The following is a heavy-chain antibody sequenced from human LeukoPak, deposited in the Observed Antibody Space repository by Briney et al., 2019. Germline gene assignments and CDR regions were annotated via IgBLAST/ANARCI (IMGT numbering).Heavy chain of an antibody. CDR1: GYTFTGYY. D-gene: IGHD5-18*01. J-gene: IGHJ6*02. CDR2: INPNSGGT. V-gene: IGHV1-2*02. CDR3: ARDGPSGYSYGFYYYYGMDV. Sequence: PGASVKVSCKASGYTFTGYYMHWVRQAPGQGLEWMGWINPNSGGTNYAQKFQGRVTMTRDTSISTAYMELSRLRSDDTAVYYCARDGPSGYSYGFYYYYGMDVWGQGTTVTVSS.